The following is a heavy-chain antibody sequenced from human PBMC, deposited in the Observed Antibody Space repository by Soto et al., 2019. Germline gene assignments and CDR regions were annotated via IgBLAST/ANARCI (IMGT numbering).Heavy chain of an antibody. J-gene: IGHJ4*02. CDR1: GYTFTSYG. CDR2: ISAHNGNK. Sequence: QVQLVQSGAEVKKPGASVKVSCKASGYTFTSYGISWVRQAPGQGLEWMGWISAHNGNKKYAQKLQGRVTMTTDTATSTDYMELRSLRSDDTAVYYCAREPNYFDYWGQGTLVTVSS. V-gene: IGHV1-18*01. CDR3: AREPNYFDY.